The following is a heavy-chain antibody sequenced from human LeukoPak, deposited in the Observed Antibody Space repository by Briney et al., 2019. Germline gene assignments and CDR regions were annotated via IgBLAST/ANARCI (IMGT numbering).Heavy chain of an antibody. J-gene: IGHJ6*03. D-gene: IGHD2/OR15-2a*01. CDR3: ARGLSGLIVQTYMDV. CDR2: INHRGST. Sequence: PSETLSLTCAVYGGSFSGYYWSRIRQPPGRGLEWIGEINHRGSTDYNPSLKSRVTISVDTSKNQFSLKVRSVTAADTAVYFCARGLSGLIVQTYMDVWGKGTTVTVSS. CDR1: GGSFSGYY. V-gene: IGHV4-34*01.